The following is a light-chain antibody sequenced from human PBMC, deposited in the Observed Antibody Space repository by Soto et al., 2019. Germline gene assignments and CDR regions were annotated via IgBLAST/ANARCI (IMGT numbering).Light chain of an antibody. J-gene: IGKJ5*01. CDR1: QSVSSN. V-gene: IGKV3D-15*01. CDR2: DVS. Sequence: EIVMTQSPATLSVSPGERATLSCRASQSVSSNFAWYQQRPAQAPRLLIYDVSTRATGVPTRFSGSGSGTEFTLTISSLQSEDFAVYYCQQYNNWPPITFGQGTRLEI. CDR3: QQYNNWPPIT.